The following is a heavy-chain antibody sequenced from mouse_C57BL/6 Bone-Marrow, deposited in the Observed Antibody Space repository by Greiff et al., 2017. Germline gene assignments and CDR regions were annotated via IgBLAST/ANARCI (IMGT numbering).Heavy chain of an antibody. CDR2: ISSGGSYT. CDR3: ARHYDEGAWFAY. D-gene: IGHD2-3*01. CDR1: GFTFSSYG. J-gene: IGHJ3*01. Sequence: EVMLVESGGDLVKPGGSLKLSCAASGFTFSSYGMSWVRQTPDKRLEWVATISSGGSYTYYPDSVKGRFTMSRDNAKNTLYLQRSSLKSEDTAMYYCARHYDEGAWFAYWGQGTLVTVFA. V-gene: IGHV5-6*01.